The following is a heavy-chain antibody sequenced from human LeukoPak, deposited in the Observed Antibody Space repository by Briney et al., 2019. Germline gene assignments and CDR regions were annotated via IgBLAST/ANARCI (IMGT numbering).Heavy chain of an antibody. CDR1: GFTFDDYG. Sequence: GGSLRLSCAASGFTFDDYGMSWVRQAPGKGLEWVSGINWNGGSTGYADSVKGRFTISRDNAKNSLYLQMNSLRAEDTAVYYCAKGGEYSSGWSQYFQHWGQGTLVTVSS. J-gene: IGHJ1*01. D-gene: IGHD6-19*01. V-gene: IGHV3-20*04. CDR2: INWNGGST. CDR3: AKGGEYSSGWSQYFQH.